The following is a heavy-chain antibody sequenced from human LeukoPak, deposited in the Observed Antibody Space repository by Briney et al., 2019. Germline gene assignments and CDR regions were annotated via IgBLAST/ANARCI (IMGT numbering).Heavy chain of an antibody. D-gene: IGHD2-15*01. J-gene: IGHJ4*02. CDR2: INPNSGGT. CDR3: ARFPLTYCSRGSCYSEYDY. CDR1: GYTFTGYY. V-gene: IGHV1-2*02. Sequence: ASVKVSCKASGYTFTGYYMHWVRQAPGQGLEWMGWINPNSGGTNYAQKFQGRVTMTRDTSISTAYMELTRLRSDDTAVYYCARFPLTYCSRGSCYSEYDYWGQGTLVTVSS.